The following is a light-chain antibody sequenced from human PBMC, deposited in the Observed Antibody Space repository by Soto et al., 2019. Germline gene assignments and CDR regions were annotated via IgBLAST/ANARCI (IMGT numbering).Light chain of an antibody. CDR3: AAWDDSLNAVV. J-gene: IGLJ2*01. Sequence: QSVLTQPPSASGTPGQRVTISCSGSSSNIGRNTGNWYQQLPGTAPKVLIYSNNQRPSGVPDRLSGSKSGTSASLAISGLQSEDEADYYCAAWDDSLNAVVFGGGTKLTVL. CDR1: SSNIGRNT. CDR2: SNN. V-gene: IGLV1-44*01.